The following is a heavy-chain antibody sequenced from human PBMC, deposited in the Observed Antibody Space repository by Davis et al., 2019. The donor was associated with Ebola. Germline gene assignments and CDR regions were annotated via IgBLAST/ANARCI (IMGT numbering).Heavy chain of an antibody. V-gene: IGHV1-18*04. J-gene: IGHJ4*02. Sequence: AASVKVSCKASGYTFTGYYMHWVRQAPGQGLEWMGWISAYNGNTNYAQKLQGRVTMTTDTSTSTAYMELRSLRSDDTAVYYCARDLYVTAPGDYWGQGTLVTVSS. CDR2: ISAYNGNT. D-gene: IGHD2/OR15-2a*01. CDR3: ARDLYVTAPGDY. CDR1: GYTFTGYY.